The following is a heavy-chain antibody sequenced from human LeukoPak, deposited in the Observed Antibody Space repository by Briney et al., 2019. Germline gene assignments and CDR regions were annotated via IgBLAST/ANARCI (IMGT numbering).Heavy chain of an antibody. CDR2: ISGSGSGGST. J-gene: IGHJ4*02. Sequence: GGSLRLSCAASGFTVSSNYMSWVRQAPGKGLEWVSSISGSGSGGSTYYADSVKGRFTISRDNSKNTLYLQMNSLIAEDTAVYYCAKSGYNRFDYWGQGTLVTVSS. D-gene: IGHD5-24*01. CDR3: AKSGYNRFDY. CDR1: GFTVSSNY. V-gene: IGHV3-23*01.